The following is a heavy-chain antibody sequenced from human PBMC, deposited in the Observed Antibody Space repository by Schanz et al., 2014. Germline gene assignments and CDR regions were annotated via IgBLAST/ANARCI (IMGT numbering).Heavy chain of an antibody. V-gene: IGHV3-21*04. CDR3: ARDFPYVSGSYYKGFGY. D-gene: IGHD3-10*01. Sequence: VQLVESGGGLVKPGGSLRLSCTASGFIFRSYTMNWVRQAPGKGLEWVSSLSSSGLYTFYADLAGGRFTISRDNGKNSLYLQMNSLRAEDTALYYCARDFPYVSGSYYKGFGYWGQGTLVTVSS. CDR1: GFIFRSYT. CDR2: LSSSGLYT. J-gene: IGHJ4*02.